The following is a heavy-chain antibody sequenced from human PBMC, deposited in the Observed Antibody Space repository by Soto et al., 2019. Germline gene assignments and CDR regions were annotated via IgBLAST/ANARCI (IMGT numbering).Heavy chain of an antibody. J-gene: IGHJ3*02. V-gene: IGHV2-5*01. CDR2: IFWNDDK. CDR3: AHRRGASTTGGAFDI. D-gene: IGHD1-1*01. Sequence: QITVKESGPTLVTPTQTLTLTCTFSGFSFSTSGAGVGWLRQPQGKALEWLALIFWNDDKRYTPSLNSRLTITKDTSKNQVVLTMSNLDPVDTATYFCAHRRGASTTGGAFDIWGLGTKVTVSS. CDR1: GFSFSTSGAG.